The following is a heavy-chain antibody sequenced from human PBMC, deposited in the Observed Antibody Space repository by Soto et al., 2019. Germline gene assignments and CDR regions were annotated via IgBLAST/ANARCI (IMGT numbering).Heavy chain of an antibody. D-gene: IGHD2-2*02. Sequence: GGSLRLSCVTSGFTFSDFVMQWVRQAPGKGLEWVAVIWYDGGDKLYADSVKGRFTISRDNSKKTVFLQMNSLRAEDTAVYYCVRGSFCTTNTCYNLAWFDPWGQGTLVTVSS. CDR3: VRGSFCTTNTCYNLAWFDP. J-gene: IGHJ5*02. CDR1: GFTFSDFV. CDR2: IWYDGGDK. V-gene: IGHV3-33*01.